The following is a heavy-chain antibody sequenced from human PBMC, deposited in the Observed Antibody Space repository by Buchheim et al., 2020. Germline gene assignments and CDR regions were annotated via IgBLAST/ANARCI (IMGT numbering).Heavy chain of an antibody. CDR2: IYYSGST. CDR1: GGSISSGYYY. D-gene: IGHD3-22*01. CDR3: AREEGYRDSSGYWDV. J-gene: IGHJ6*02. V-gene: IGHV4-30-4*01. Sequence: QVQLQESGPGLVKPSQTLSLTCTVSGGSISSGYYYWSWIRQPPGKGLEWIGYIYYSGSTYYDPSLKSRVTISVDTSKHRFSLKLSSVTAADTAVYYCAREEGYRDSSGYWDVWGQGTT.